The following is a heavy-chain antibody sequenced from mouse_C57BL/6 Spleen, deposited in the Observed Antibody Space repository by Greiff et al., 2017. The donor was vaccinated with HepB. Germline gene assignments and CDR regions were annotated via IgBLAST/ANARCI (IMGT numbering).Heavy chain of an antibody. CDR2: ISYSGST. Sequence: DVKLVESGPGLAKPSQTLSLTCSVTGYSITSDYWNWIRKFPGNKLEYMGYISYSGSTYYNPSLKSRISITRDTSKNQYYLQLNSVTTEDTATYYCARGKDPYYYAMDYWGQGTSVTVSS. CDR3: ARGKDPYYYAMDY. V-gene: IGHV3-8*01. J-gene: IGHJ4*01. D-gene: IGHD1-3*01. CDR1: GYSITSDY.